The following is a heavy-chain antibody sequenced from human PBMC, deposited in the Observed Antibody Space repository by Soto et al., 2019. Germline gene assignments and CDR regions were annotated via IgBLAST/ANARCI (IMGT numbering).Heavy chain of an antibody. CDR2: ISGGGGST. CDR3: ARDQQRSIAVAGGFGC. Sequence: EVQLLESGGGLVQPGGSLRLSCAASGFTFSSYAMSWVRQAPGKGLEWVSAISGGGGSTYYADSVKGRFTISRDNSKNTLYLQMNSLRAEDTAVYYCARDQQRSIAVAGGFGCWGQGTLVTVSS. CDR1: GFTFSSYA. V-gene: IGHV3-23*01. D-gene: IGHD6-19*01. J-gene: IGHJ4*02.